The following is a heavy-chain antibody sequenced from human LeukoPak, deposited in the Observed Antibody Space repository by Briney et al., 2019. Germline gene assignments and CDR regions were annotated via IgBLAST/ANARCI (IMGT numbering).Heavy chain of an antibody. Sequence: QPGGSLRLSCTASGFTFSGHAMSWVRQAPGKGLEWVAGISGNGHNTYYAESLKGRFTISRDNSKNTLSLQMNSLGAEDTAVYYCAKTVTGPGYFFDYWGQGTLVPVSS. CDR1: GFTFSGHA. V-gene: IGHV3-23*01. D-gene: IGHD4-17*01. CDR3: AKTVTGPGYFFDY. CDR2: ISGNGHNT. J-gene: IGHJ4*02.